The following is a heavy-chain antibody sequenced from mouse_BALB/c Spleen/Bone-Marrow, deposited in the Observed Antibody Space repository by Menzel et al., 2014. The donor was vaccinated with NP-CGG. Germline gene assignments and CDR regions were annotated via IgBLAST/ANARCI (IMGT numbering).Heavy chain of an antibody. CDR1: GYAFSTYW. CDR3: ARVGFSFDY. V-gene: IGHV1-80*01. D-gene: IGHD3-1*01. J-gene: IGHJ2*01. CDR2: IYPGDGDT. Sequence: VKLQESGAELVRPGPSVKISCKASGYAFSTYWMNWVKQRPGQGLEWIGQIYPGDGDTNYNEKFKGKATLTADKSSSTASIQLSSLTSEDSAVYFCARVGFSFDYWGQGTTLTVSS.